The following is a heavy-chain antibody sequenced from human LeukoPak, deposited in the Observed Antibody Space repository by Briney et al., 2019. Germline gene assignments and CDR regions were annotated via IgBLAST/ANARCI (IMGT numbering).Heavy chain of an antibody. J-gene: IGHJ5*02. V-gene: IGHV4-39*01. CDR3: ARAGATHYPNWFDP. CDR1: GGSISSSSYY. D-gene: IGHD6-25*01. CDR2: IYYSGST. Sequence: PSETLSLTCTVSGGSISSSSYYWGWIRQPPGKGLEWIGSIYYSGSTYYNPSLKSRVTISVDTSKNQFSLKLSSVTAADTAVYYCARAGATHYPNWFDPWGQGTLVTVS.